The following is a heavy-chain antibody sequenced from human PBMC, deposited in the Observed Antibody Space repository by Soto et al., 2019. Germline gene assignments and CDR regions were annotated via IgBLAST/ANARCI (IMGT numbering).Heavy chain of an antibody. D-gene: IGHD2-15*01. CDR2: IYYSGST. CDR1: GGSISSYY. V-gene: IGHV4-59*01. J-gene: IGHJ5*02. Sequence: PSETLSLTCTVSGGSISSYYWSWIRQPPGKGLEWIGYIYYSGSTNYNPSLKSRVTISVDTSKNQFSLKLSSVTAADTAVYYCARGTLGYCSGGSCWGFDPWGQGTLVTVS. CDR3: ARGTLGYCSGGSCWGFDP.